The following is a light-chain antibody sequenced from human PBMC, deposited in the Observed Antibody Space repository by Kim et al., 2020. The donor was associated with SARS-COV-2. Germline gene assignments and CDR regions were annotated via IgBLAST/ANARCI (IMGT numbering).Light chain of an antibody. J-gene: IGKJ2*01. CDR1: QGITKY. CDR2: VAS. CDR3: QQSYSTPYT. Sequence: SASVGEGVTPTCRANQGITKYLNWYQQKPGKAPKLLIYVASSLQSGVPSRFTGSGSGTDFTLTISSLQREDFATYYCQQSYSTPYTFGQGTKLEI. V-gene: IGKV1-39*01.